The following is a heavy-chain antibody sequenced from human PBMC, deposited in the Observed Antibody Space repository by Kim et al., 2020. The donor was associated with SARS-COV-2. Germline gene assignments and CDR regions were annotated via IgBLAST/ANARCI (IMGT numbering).Heavy chain of an antibody. J-gene: IGHJ3*02. CDR3: ARHRTSVRAFDI. D-gene: IGHD3-3*01. Sequence: RHAPAVQGQVTRSADKSISTAYLRWSSLTASDTAIYYCARHRTSVRAFDIWGQGTMVTVSS. V-gene: IGHV5-51*01.